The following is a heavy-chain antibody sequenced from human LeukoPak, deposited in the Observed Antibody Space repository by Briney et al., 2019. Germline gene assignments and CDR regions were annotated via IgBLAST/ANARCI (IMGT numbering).Heavy chain of an antibody. D-gene: IGHD3-9*01. Sequence: SGGSLRLSCAASGFTFSSYAMSWVRQAPGKGLEWVSAISGSGGSTYYADSVKGRFTISRDNSKNTLYLQMNSLRAEDTAVYYCAKDSILTGYPDAFDIWGQGTMVTVSS. V-gene: IGHV3-23*01. J-gene: IGHJ3*02. CDR1: GFTFSSYA. CDR3: AKDSILTGYPDAFDI. CDR2: ISGSGGST.